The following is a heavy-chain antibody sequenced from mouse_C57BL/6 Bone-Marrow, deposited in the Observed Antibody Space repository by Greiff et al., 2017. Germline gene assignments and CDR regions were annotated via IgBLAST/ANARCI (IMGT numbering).Heavy chain of an antibody. CDR2: IYPSDSET. Sequence: QVQLQQPGAELVRPGSSVKLSCKASGYTFTSYWMAWVKQRPGQGLEWIGNIYPSDSETHYNQKFKDKATLTVDKSSSTAYMQLSSLTSEDSAVYYCGYSSNAYAYWGQGTLVTVSA. D-gene: IGHD2-5*01. CDR3: GYSSNAYAY. V-gene: IGHV1-61*01. J-gene: IGHJ3*01. CDR1: GYTFTSYW.